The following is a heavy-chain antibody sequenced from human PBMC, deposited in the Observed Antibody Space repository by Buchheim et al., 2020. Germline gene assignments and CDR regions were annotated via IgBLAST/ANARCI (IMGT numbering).Heavy chain of an antibody. CDR1: GYTFTSYY. CDR3: ARALRGKVAGFDP. D-gene: IGHD4-23*01. CDR2: INPSGGST. V-gene: IGHV1-46*01. Sequence: QVQLVQSGAEVKKPGASVRVSCKASGYTFTSYYMHWVRQAPGQGLEWMGIINPSGGSTSYAQKFQGRVNMNRDTSTRTAYMELSSLRSEDTAVYYCARALRGKVAGFDPWGQGTL. J-gene: IGHJ5*02.